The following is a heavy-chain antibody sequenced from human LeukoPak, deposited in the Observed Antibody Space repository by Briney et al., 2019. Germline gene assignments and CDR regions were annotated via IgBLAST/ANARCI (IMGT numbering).Heavy chain of an antibody. CDR2: MNPNSGNT. CDR1: GYTLASFG. J-gene: IGHJ4*02. Sequence: ASVKVSCKASGYTLASFGITWVRQATGQGLEWLGWMNPNSGNTGYAQKFQGRVTMTRNTSISTAYMELSSLRSEDTAVYYCARGPRGFYDSSGSLFDYWGQGTLVTVSS. V-gene: IGHV1-8*02. CDR3: ARGPRGFYDSSGSLFDY. D-gene: IGHD3-22*01.